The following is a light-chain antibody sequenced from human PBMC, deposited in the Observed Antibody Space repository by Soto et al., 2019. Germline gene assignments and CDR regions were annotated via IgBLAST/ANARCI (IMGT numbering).Light chain of an antibody. Sequence: QSSLTQPAAVSGSTGRSITISCTGASSDVGYYNLVSWYQQHPGKAPKLIIYEVNKRPSGFSNRFSGSKSGNTASLTISGLQAEDEADYYCCSYAGSTTHYVFGTGTKDTVL. CDR1: SSDVGYYNL. V-gene: IGLV2-23*02. J-gene: IGLJ1*01. CDR2: EVN. CDR3: CSYAGSTTHYV.